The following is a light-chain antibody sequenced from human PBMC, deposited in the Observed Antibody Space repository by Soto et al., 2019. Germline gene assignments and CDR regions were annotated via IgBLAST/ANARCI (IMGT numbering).Light chain of an antibody. CDR3: SSFTRSSTVV. CDR2: EVR. Sequence: QSALTQPASVSGSPGQSITISCTGTSSEIGAYDFVSWYQQHPGKAPKLMIYEVRNRPLGISIRFSGSKSGNTASLTISGLQAEDEADYYCSSFTRSSTVVFGGRTKLTVL. V-gene: IGLV2-14*03. J-gene: IGLJ2*01. CDR1: SSEIGAYDF.